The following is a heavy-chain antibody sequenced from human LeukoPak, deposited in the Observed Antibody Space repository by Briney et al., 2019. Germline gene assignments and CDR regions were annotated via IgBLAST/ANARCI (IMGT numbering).Heavy chain of an antibody. CDR2: IATANGNT. CDR3: AREKYYRIGRFDRAYLDD. D-gene: IGHD3-10*01. Sequence: ASVNVSCTASASTFSTYAIHWVRQAPGQGLEWMGWIATANGNTRYSQRFQDRATITRDTSASTVYMELRGLRSEDMALYFCAREKYYRIGRFDRAYLDDWGQGTLVTVSS. J-gene: IGHJ4*02. CDR1: ASTFSTYA. V-gene: IGHV1-3*03.